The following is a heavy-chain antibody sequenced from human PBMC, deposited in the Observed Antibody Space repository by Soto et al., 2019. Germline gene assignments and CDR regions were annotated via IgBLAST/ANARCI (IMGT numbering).Heavy chain of an antibody. D-gene: IGHD6-13*01. CDR1: GLTFWTVL. CDR2: IHPDGTPT. J-gene: IGHJ4*02. Sequence: GGSLILSCAASGLTFWTVLMSLVRQAPGKGLEWVATIHPDGTPTGHVDSVKGRFTVSRDNSKNTLYLQMNSLRAEDTAVYYCAKGSQQLDYFDYWGQGTLVTVSS. CDR3: AKGSQQLDYFDY. V-gene: IGHV3-7*03.